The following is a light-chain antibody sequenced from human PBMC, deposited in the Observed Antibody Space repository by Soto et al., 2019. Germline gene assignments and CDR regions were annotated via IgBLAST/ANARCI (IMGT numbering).Light chain of an antibody. Sequence: EILLTQSPGTLSLSPGERATLSCRASQSVSRGYLAWYQRRPGQAPRLLIYLASTRAPGIPDRFSGSGSGTDFTLTISRLEPEDFAVYYCQQYGSSVRTFGQGTKVDIK. CDR1: QSVSRGY. J-gene: IGKJ1*01. CDR2: LAS. CDR3: QQYGSSVRT. V-gene: IGKV3-20*01.